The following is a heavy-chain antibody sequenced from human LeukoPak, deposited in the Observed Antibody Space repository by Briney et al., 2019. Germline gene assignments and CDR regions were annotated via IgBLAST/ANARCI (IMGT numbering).Heavy chain of an antibody. Sequence: PGGSLRLSCAASGFTFSSYAMSWVRQAPGKGLEWVSAISGSGGSTYYANSVKGRFTISRDNSKNTLYLQMNSLRAEDTAVYYCAKDIHSSGYSPLFGYWGQGALSPSPQ. CDR2: ISGSGGST. CDR1: GFTFSSYA. V-gene: IGHV3-23*01. J-gene: IGHJ4*02. CDR3: AKDIHSSGYSPLFGY. D-gene: IGHD3-22*01.